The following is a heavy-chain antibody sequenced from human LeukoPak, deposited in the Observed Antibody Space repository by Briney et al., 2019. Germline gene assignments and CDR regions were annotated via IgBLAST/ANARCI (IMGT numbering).Heavy chain of an antibody. J-gene: IGHJ5*02. CDR2: LNPNNGNT. CDR1: GYTFTTYD. Sequence: ASVRVSCKASGYTFTTYDINWVRQAAGQGLEWMGWLNPNNGNTGYAQKFQGRVTITRNTSINTAYMELSSLRSEDTAVYYCARMTVSGRDNWFDPWGQGTLVTVSS. D-gene: IGHD6-19*01. CDR3: ARMTVSGRDNWFDP. V-gene: IGHV1-8*03.